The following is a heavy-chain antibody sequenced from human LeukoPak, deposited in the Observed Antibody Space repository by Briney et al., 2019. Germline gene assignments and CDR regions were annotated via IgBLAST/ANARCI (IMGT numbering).Heavy chain of an antibody. D-gene: IGHD2-15*01. CDR1: GYTFTSYG. Sequence: GASVKVSCKASGYTFTSYGISWVRQAPGQGLEWMGWISAYNGNTNYAQKFQGRVTITADKSMSTAYMELSSLRSEDTAVYYCASGGVVDAFDIWGQGTMVTVSS. J-gene: IGHJ3*02. CDR3: ASGGVVDAFDI. CDR2: ISAYNGNT. V-gene: IGHV1-18*01.